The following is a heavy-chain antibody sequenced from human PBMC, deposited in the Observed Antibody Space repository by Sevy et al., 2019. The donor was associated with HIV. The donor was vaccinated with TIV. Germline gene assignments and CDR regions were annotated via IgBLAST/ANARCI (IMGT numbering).Heavy chain of an antibody. CDR1: GYTFTSYG. Sequence: ASVKVSCKASGYTFTSYGISWVRQAPGQGLEWMGWISAYNGNTNYAQKLQGRVTMTTDTSTSTAYMELRSLRSDDTAVYYCARDTMGATRKKDYYYYYGMDVWGQGTTVTVSS. J-gene: IGHJ6*02. D-gene: IGHD1-26*01. V-gene: IGHV1-18*01. CDR3: ARDTMGATRKKDYYYYYGMDV. CDR2: ISAYNGNT.